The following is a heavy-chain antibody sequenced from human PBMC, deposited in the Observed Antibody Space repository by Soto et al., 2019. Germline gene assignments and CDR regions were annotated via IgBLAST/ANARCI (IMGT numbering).Heavy chain of an antibody. CDR2: TWYDERNK. Sequence: QVLLVESGGGVVQPGGSLRLSCTASGFTFSTYGMHWVRQAPGKGLEWVALTWYDERNKYYADSVKGRFTISRDNSKNTLYLQVNSLRAEDTAVYYCARDFSGSSSDCGYRGQGTLVTVSS. CDR3: ARDFSGSSSDCGY. CDR1: GFTFSTYG. V-gene: IGHV3-33*01. D-gene: IGHD1-26*01. J-gene: IGHJ4*02.